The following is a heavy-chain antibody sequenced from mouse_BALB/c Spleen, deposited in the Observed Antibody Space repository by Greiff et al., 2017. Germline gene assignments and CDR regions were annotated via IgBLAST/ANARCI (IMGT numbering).Heavy chain of an antibody. D-gene: IGHD1-1*01. CDR1: GFTFSSYA. V-gene: IGHV5-6-5*01. J-gene: IGHJ1*01. Sequence: EVMLVESGGGLVKPGGSLKLSCAASGFTFSSYAMSWVRQTPEKRLEWVASISSGGSTYYPDSVKGRFTISRDNARNILYLQMSSLRSEDTAMYYCAPYYGTGLWYFDVWGAGTTVTVSS. CDR2: ISSGGST. CDR3: APYYGTGLWYFDV.